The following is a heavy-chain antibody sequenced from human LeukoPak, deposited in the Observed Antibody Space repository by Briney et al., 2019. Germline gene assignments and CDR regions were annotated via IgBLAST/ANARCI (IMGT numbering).Heavy chain of an antibody. J-gene: IGHJ5*02. Sequence: SVKVPCKASGGTFSSYAISWVRQAPGQGLEWMGRIIPIFGIANYAQKFQGRVTITADKSTSTAYMELSSLRSEDTAMYYCARNWNILGDINWFDPWGQGTLVTVSS. V-gene: IGHV1-69*04. D-gene: IGHD1-1*01. CDR1: GGTFSSYA. CDR2: IIPIFGIA. CDR3: ARNWNILGDINWFDP.